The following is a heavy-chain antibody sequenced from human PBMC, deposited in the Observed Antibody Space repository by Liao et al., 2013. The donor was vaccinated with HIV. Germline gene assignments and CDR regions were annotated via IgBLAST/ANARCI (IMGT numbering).Heavy chain of an antibody. D-gene: IGHD6-13*01. CDR3: ARAATGTNYFDY. V-gene: IGHV4-61*02. CDR1: GGSISSGSYY. CDR2: IYTSGST. J-gene: IGHJ4*02. Sequence: QVQLQESGPGLVKPSQTLSLTCTVSGGSISSGSYYWSWIRQPAGKGLEWIGRIYTSGSTNYNPSLKSRVTISVDTSKNQFSLKLSSVTAADTAVYYCARAATGTNYFDYWGQGNPGHRLL.